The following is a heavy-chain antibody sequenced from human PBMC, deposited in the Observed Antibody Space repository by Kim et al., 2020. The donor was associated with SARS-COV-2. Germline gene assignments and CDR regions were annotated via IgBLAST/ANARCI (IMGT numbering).Heavy chain of an antibody. Sequence: TYYADSVKGRFTISRDNSKNSLYLQMNSLRTEDTALYYCAKDTPALAFDIWGQGTMVTVSS. CDR3: AKDTPALAFDI. J-gene: IGHJ3*02. V-gene: IGHV3-43*01. CDR2: T.